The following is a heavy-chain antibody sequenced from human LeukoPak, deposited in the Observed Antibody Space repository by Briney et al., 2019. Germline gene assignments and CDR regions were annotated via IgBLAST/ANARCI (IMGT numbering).Heavy chain of an antibody. V-gene: IGHV4-34*01. J-gene: IGHJ6*02. CDR3: ARVTLYYYYYGMDV. D-gene: IGHD3-16*01. CDR2: INHSGST. CDR1: GGSFSGYY. Sequence: SETLSLTCAVYGGSFSGYYWSWIRQPPGKGLEWIGEINHSGSTNYNPSLKSRVTISVDTSKNQFSLKLSSVTAADTAVYYCARVTLYYYYYGMDVWGQGTTVTVSS.